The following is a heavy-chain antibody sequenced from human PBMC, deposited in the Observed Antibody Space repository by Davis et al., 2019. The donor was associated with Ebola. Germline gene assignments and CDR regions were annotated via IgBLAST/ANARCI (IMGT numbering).Heavy chain of an antibody. Sequence: PGGSLRLSCAFSGFSASLYSMNWVRQAPGKGLEWVSTLGTSADTYYADSVKGRFTISRDNSKNTLYLQMNGLRVEDTAIYYCAKDNRNIWSEVWGQGTMVTVSS. CDR3: AKDNRNIWSEV. V-gene: IGHV3-23*01. CDR2: LGTSADT. J-gene: IGHJ3*01. CDR1: GFSASLYS. D-gene: IGHD2/OR15-2a*01.